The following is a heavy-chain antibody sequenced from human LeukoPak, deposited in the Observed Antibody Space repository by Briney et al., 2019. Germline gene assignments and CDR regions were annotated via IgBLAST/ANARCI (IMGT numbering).Heavy chain of an antibody. V-gene: IGHV4-38-2*02. CDR2: IYHSGST. J-gene: IGHJ4*02. CDR1: GYSISSGYY. Sequence: SETLSLTCTVSGYSISSGYYWGWIRQPPGKGLEWIGSIYHSGSTYYNPSLKSRVTISVDTSKNQFSLKLSSVTAADTAVYYCAGSEARITIFGPLSGLDYFDYWGQGTLVTVSS. CDR3: AGSEARITIFGPLSGLDYFDY. D-gene: IGHD3-3*01.